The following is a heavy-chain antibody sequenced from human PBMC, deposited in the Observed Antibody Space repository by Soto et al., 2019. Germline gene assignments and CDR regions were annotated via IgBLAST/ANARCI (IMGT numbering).Heavy chain of an antibody. CDR1: GFTFSSYG. J-gene: IGHJ4*02. Sequence: QVQLVESGGGVVQPGRSLRLSCAASGFTFSSYGMHWVRQAPGKGLEWVAVISYDGSNKYYADSVKGRFTISRDNSKNTLYLQMNSLRAEDTAVYYCAKEAHTGYYDFWSGYSYYFDYWGQGTLVTVSS. CDR3: AKEAHTGYYDFWSGYSYYFDY. V-gene: IGHV3-30*18. CDR2: ISYDGSNK. D-gene: IGHD3-3*01.